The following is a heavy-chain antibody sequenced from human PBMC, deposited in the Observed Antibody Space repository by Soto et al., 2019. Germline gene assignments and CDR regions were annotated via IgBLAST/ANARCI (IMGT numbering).Heavy chain of an antibody. J-gene: IGHJ4*02. V-gene: IGHV3-21*01. D-gene: IGHD2-15*01. CDR3: AGEIEYCSGGSCYPDVPEY. Sequence: PGGSLRLSCAASGSTFSSYSMNWVRLAPGKGLEWVSSISSSSSYIYYADSVKGRFTISRDNAKNSLYLQMNSLRAEDTAVYYCAGEIEYCSGGSCYPDVPEYWGQGTLVTVSS. CDR2: ISSSSSYI. CDR1: GSTFSSYS.